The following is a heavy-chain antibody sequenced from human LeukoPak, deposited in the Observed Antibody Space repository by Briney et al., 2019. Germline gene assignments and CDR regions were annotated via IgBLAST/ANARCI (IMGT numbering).Heavy chain of an antibody. CDR2: IIPIFGTA. J-gene: IGHJ3*02. Sequence: ASVKVSCKASGGTFSSYAISWVRQAPGRGLEWMGGIIPIFGTANYAQKFQGRVTITADESTSTAYMELSSLRSEDTAVYYCARPIKYYDILTGYYRHDAFDIWGQGTMVTVSS. CDR1: GGTFSSYA. D-gene: IGHD3-9*01. V-gene: IGHV1-69*13. CDR3: ARPIKYYDILTGYYRHDAFDI.